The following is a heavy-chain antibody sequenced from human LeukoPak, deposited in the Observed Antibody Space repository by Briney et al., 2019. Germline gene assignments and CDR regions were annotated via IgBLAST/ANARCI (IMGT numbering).Heavy chain of an antibody. V-gene: IGHV3-48*02. D-gene: IGHD6-13*01. CDR2: ISSSSSTI. J-gene: IGHJ4*02. Sequence: GGSLRLSCAASGFTFSSYSMNWVRQAPGKGLEWVSYISSSSSTIYYADSVKGRVTISRDNAKNSLYLQMNSLGDEDTAVYYCARDPYSSTWYGPFDYWGQGTLVTVSS. CDR1: GFTFSSYS. CDR3: ARDPYSSTWYGPFDY.